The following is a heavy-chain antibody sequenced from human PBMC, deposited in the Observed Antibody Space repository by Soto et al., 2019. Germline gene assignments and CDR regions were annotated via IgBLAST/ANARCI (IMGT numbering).Heavy chain of an antibody. CDR3: SIGPGNTGYEPFDS. Sequence: GGSLRLSCAASGFTFKTYAMNWVRQALGKGPEWVSAITGRGERTYYADSVKGRFTISRDNSKNTLYLQMSSLRAEDTALYYCSIGPGNTGYEPFDSWGQGALVTVSS. V-gene: IGHV3-23*01. J-gene: IGHJ4*02. CDR1: GFTFKTYA. D-gene: IGHD5-12*01. CDR2: ITGRGERT.